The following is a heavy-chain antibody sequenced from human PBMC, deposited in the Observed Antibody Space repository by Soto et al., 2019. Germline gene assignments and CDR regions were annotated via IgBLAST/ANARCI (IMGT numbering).Heavy chain of an antibody. V-gene: IGHV5-51*01. J-gene: IGHJ4*02. CDR3: ATTPYSSDFFMYY. CDR2: IYPGHSIV. Sequence: PGESLKISCQASGYVFTTYWIGWVRQMPGKGLEWVGVIYPGHSIVKYSPSFQGQVTISADTSISTAYLQWSSLKASDTAMYYCATTPYSSDFFMYYWGPGTLVTV. CDR1: GYVFTTYW. D-gene: IGHD3-22*01.